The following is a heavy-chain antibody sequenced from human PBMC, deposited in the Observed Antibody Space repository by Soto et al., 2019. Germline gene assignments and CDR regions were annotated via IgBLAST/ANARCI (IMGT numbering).Heavy chain of an antibody. D-gene: IGHD6-19*01. J-gene: IGHJ4*02. CDR3: ARAGGLGAVAADY. Sequence: QLQLQESGSGLVKPSQTLSLTCAVSGGSISSGGYSWSWIRQPPGKGLEWIGYIYHSGSTYYNPSPKGRVTISGDRSKNQFSLKLSSVTAADTAVYYCARAGGLGAVAADYWGQGTLVTVSS. CDR2: IYHSGST. V-gene: IGHV4-30-2*01. CDR1: GGSISSGGYS.